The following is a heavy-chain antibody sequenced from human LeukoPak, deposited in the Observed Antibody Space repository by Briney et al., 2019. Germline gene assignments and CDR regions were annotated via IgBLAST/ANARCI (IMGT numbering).Heavy chain of an antibody. CDR1: GFTYSSHL. CDR3: ARDPTAAGIIFDY. CDR2: INHDGREK. Sequence: GGPLRLSCAASGFTYSSHLMIGLRQAPGKELDGVANINHDGREKYYVDAVKGRFIISRDNAKNSLHLQMNSLRAEDTAVSDCARDPTAAGIIFDYWGQGALVTVPS. D-gene: IGHD2-2*01. J-gene: IGHJ4*02. V-gene: IGHV3-7*01.